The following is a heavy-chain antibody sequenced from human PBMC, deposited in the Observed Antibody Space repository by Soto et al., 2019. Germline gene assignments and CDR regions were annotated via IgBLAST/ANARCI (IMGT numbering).Heavy chain of an antibody. CDR1: GFTVSSNY. CDR2: IYSGGST. D-gene: IGHD4-17*01. V-gene: IGHV3-53*04. CDR3: ARTTVTTNGARLAAFDY. J-gene: IGHJ4*02. Sequence: VGSLRLSCAASGFTVSSNYMSWVRQAPGKGLEWVSVIYSGGSTYYADSVKGRFTISRHNSKNTLYLQMNSLRAEDTAVYYCARTTVTTNGARLAAFDYWGQGTLVTVSS.